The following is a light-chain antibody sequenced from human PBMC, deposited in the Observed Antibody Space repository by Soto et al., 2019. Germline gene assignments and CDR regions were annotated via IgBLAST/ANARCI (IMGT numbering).Light chain of an antibody. CDR3: QQYGSSPQT. V-gene: IGKV3-20*01. CDR2: GES. Sequence: IVLTQSPGTLSLSPGERATLSCRASQSVSSSYLAWYQHKPGQAPRLLIYGESSRATGIPDRFSGSGSETDFTLTISRLEPEDFAVYYCQQYGSSPQTFGQGPKLEI. CDR1: QSVSSSY. J-gene: IGKJ2*01.